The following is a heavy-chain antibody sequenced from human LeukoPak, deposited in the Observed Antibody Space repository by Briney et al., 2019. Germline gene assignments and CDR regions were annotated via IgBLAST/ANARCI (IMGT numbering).Heavy chain of an antibody. Sequence: SETLSLTCTVSGGSISSSSYYWGWIRQPPGKGLEWIGSIYYSGSTYYNPSLKSRVTISVGTSKNQFSLKLSSVTAADTAVYYCARHILRFLEWAPPGAFDIWGQGTMVTVSS. CDR3: ARHILRFLEWAPPGAFDI. D-gene: IGHD3-3*01. J-gene: IGHJ3*02. V-gene: IGHV4-39*01. CDR2: IYYSGST. CDR1: GGSISSSSYY.